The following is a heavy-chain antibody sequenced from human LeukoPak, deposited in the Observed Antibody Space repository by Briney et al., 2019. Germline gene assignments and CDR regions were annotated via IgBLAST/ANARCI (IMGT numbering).Heavy chain of an antibody. CDR2: ISSSSSYI. CDR1: GFTISNRD. J-gene: IGHJ4*02. V-gene: IGHV3-21*01. Sequence: GGSLRLSCAASGFTISNRDMNWVRQAPGKGLEWVSSISSSSSYIYYADSVKGRFTISRDNAKNSLYLQMNSLRAEDTAVYYCAREMIAVAGTGSFDYWGQGTLVTVSS. D-gene: IGHD6-19*01. CDR3: AREMIAVAGTGSFDY.